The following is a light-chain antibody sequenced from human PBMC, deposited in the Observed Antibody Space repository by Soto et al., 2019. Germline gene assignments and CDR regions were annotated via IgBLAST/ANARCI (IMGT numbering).Light chain of an antibody. J-gene: IGKJ1*01. Sequence: IQMTQSPSSLSASLGDRVTITCRASQSISSYLNWYQQKPGKAPKLLIYAASSLQSGVPSRFSGSGPGTDFTLTISSLQPEDFATYYCQQSYSTPWTFGQGTKVDIK. CDR1: QSISSY. CDR3: QQSYSTPWT. V-gene: IGKV1-39*01. CDR2: AAS.